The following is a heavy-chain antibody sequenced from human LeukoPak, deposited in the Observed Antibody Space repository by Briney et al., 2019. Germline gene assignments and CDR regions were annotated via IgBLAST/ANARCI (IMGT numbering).Heavy chain of an antibody. J-gene: IGHJ4*02. CDR2: VSGSGDNS. Sequence: GGSLRLSCAASGFTFNNYAMTWVRQAPGKGLELVSTVSGSGDNSHYADSVKGRFTISRDNSKSTLYLQMNSLRAEDTARYYCAKDPLGYCGGGSCFHYFDYWGQGTLASVSS. CDR3: AKDPLGYCGGGSCFHYFDY. D-gene: IGHD2-15*01. CDR1: GFTFNNYA. V-gene: IGHV3-23*01.